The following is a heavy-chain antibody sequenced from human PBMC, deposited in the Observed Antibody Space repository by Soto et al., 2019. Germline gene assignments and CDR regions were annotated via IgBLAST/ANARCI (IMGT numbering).Heavy chain of an antibody. Sequence: EVQLVESGGGLVQPGGSLRLSCAASGFTFSSYDMHWVRQATGKGLEWVSAIGTAGDTYYPGSVKGRFTISRENAKNSLYLHMNSLRAGDTAVYYCARATAITMVRGEGWYFALWGRGTLVTVSS. CDR1: GFTFSSYD. V-gene: IGHV3-13*01. D-gene: IGHD3-10*01. CDR3: ARATAITMVRGEGWYFAL. J-gene: IGHJ2*01. CDR2: IGTAGDT.